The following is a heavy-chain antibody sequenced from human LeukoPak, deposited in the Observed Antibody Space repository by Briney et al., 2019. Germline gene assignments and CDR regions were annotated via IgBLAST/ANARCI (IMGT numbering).Heavy chain of an antibody. Sequence: SVKVSCKASGGTFSSYAISWVRQAPGQGLEWMGGIIPIFGTANYAQKFQGRVTITADESASTAYMELSSLRSEDTAVYYCARGQIGVDTAMVAPKHYYYYYYMDVWGKGTTVTVSS. CDR1: GGTFSSYA. CDR2: IIPIFGTA. J-gene: IGHJ6*03. CDR3: ARGQIGVDTAMVAPKHYYYYYYMDV. D-gene: IGHD5-18*01. V-gene: IGHV1-69*13.